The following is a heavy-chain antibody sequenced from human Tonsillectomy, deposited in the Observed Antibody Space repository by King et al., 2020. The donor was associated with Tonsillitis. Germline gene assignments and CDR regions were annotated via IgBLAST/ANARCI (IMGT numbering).Heavy chain of an antibody. D-gene: IGHD6-13*01. CDR2: IGGGGGSP. J-gene: IGHJ1*01. CDR1: GFTFSSYT. Sequence: VQLVESGGGLVQPGGSLRLSCAASGFTFSSYTMSWDRQAPGKGLEWVSSIGGGGGSPYYADSVKGRFSISSDNSKNTLYLQMNSLRAEDTAVYYCAKVASSWFAEYFHHWGQGTLVTVSS. CDR3: AKVASSWFAEYFHH. V-gene: IGHV3-23*04.